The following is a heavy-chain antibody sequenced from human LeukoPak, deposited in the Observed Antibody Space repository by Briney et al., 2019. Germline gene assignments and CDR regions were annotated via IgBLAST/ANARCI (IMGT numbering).Heavy chain of an antibody. CDR3: ARDLPYGSGSYPDY. D-gene: IGHD3-10*01. J-gene: IGHJ4*02. CDR2: INHSGST. V-gene: IGHV4-34*01. CDR1: GGSFSGYY. Sequence: SETLSLTCAVYGGSFSGYYWSWIRQPPGKGLEWIGEINHSGSTNYNPSLKSRVTMSVDTSKNQFSLKLSSVTAADTAVYYCARDLPYGSGSYPDYWGQGTLVTVSS.